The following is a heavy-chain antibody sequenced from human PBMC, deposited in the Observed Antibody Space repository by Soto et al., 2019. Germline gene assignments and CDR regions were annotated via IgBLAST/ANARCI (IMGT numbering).Heavy chain of an antibody. V-gene: IGHV1-3*01. CDR1: GHTFTSYA. Sequence: ASVKVSCKASGHTFTSYAMHWVRQAPGQRLEWMGWINAGNGNTKYSQKFQGRVTITRDTSASTAYMELSSLRSEDTAVYYCARGRQQLWWFDPWGQGTLVTVSS. D-gene: IGHD6-13*01. CDR2: INAGNGNT. J-gene: IGHJ5*02. CDR3: ARGRQQLWWFDP.